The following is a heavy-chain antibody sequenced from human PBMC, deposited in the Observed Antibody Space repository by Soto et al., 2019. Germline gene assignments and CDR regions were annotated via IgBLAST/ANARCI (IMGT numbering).Heavy chain of an antibody. CDR2: ISGSGGST. V-gene: IGHV3-23*01. J-gene: IGHJ4*02. CDR3: AKVRGSYDIGGFFGDY. Sequence: GGSLRLSCAASGFTFSSYAMSWVRQAPGKGLEWVSAISGSGGSTYYADSVKGRFTISRDNSKNTLYLQMNSLRAEDTAVYYCAKVRGSYDIGGFFGDYWGQGTLVTVSS. CDR1: GFTFSSYA. D-gene: IGHD1-26*01.